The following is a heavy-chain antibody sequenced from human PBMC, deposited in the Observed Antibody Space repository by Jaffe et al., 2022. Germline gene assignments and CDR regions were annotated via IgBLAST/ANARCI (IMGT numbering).Heavy chain of an antibody. D-gene: IGHD3-22*01. CDR1: GGSISSYY. V-gene: IGHV4-59*01. CDR2: IYYSGST. J-gene: IGHJ4*02. CDR3: ASSRIYHYYDSSGYSQGGFDY. Sequence: QVQLQESGPGLVKPSETLSLTCTVSGGSISSYYWSWIRQPPGKGLEWIGYIYYSGSTNYNPSLKSRVTISVDTSKNQFSLKLSSVTAADTAVYYCASSRIYHYYDSSGYSQGGFDYWGQGTLVTVSS.